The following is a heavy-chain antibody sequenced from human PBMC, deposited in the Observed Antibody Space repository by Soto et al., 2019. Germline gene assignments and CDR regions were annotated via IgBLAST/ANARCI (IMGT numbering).Heavy chain of an antibody. Sequence: QVQMVQSGAEVKKPGSSVKVSCKASGGTFSSYAISWVRQAPGQGLEWMGGIIPIFGTANYAQKFQGRVTITADESTSTAYMELSSLRSEYTAVYYCATPVVIPSHAEYFQHWGPGTLVTVSS. J-gene: IGHJ1*01. D-gene: IGHD3-22*01. CDR2: IIPIFGTA. CDR1: GGTFSSYA. CDR3: ATPVVIPSHAEYFQH. V-gene: IGHV1-69*01.